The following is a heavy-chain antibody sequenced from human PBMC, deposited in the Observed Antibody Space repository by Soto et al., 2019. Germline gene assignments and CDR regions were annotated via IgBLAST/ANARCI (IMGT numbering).Heavy chain of an antibody. CDR3: ARPREAGKYYYGVDV. CDR1: GYSFTNYW. Sequence: GESLKISCQGSGYSFTNYWVGWVRQIPGRGLEWMGIIHPGDSDTRYSPSFQGQVTISADKSISTAYLQWSSLKASDTAMYYCARPREAGKYYYGVDVWGQGTTVTVSS. J-gene: IGHJ6*02. D-gene: IGHD6-19*01. V-gene: IGHV5-51*01. CDR2: IHPGDSDT.